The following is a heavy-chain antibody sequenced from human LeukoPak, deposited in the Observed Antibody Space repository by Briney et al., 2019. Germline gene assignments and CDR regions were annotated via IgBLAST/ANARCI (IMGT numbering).Heavy chain of an antibody. CDR3: AKVSGHYGTFSRFDY. CDR1: GFTFSSYA. J-gene: IGHJ4*02. CDR2: ISGSGGST. D-gene: IGHD3-22*01. V-gene: IGHV3-23*01. Sequence: GGSLRLSCAASGFTFSSYAMSWVRQAPGKGLEWVSAISGSGGSTYYADSVKGRFTISRDNSKNTLYLQMNSLRAEDTAVYYCAKVSGHYGTFSRFDYWGQGTLVTVSS.